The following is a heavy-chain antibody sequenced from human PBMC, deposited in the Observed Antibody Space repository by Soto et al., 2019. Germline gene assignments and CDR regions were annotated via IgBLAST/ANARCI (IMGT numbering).Heavy chain of an antibody. CDR3: ARAPGYYYDSSGFDY. D-gene: IGHD3-22*01. V-gene: IGHV4-39*07. Sequence: SETLSLTCTVSGGSISSSSYYWGWIRQPPGKGLEWIGNIHYSGSTYYNPSLKSRVTISVDRSKNQFSLKLSSVTAADTAVYYCARAPGYYYDSSGFDYWGQGTLVTVSS. CDR1: GGSISSSSYY. CDR2: IHYSGST. J-gene: IGHJ4*02.